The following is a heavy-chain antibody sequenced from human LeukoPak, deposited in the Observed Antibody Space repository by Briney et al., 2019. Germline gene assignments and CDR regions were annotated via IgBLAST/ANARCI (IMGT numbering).Heavy chain of an antibody. J-gene: IGHJ3*02. V-gene: IGHV3-30-3*01. Sequence: GGSLTLSCEAYGFTFSNYAFLWLRQAPGKGLEWVAGISNDGITKYDADSVKGRFTISRDNSKNTLFLEMNSLTREETAVYYCARADYCIGDCFHAAFDIWGQGIVVTVSS. D-gene: IGHD2-21*02. CDR1: GFTFSNYA. CDR3: ARADYCIGDCFHAAFDI. CDR2: ISNDGITK.